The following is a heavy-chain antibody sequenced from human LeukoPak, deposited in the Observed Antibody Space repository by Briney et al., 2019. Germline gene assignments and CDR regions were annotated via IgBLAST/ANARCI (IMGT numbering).Heavy chain of an antibody. CDR3: ARQGGFLEAAFEY. CDR2: IYYTGRT. Sequence: SETLSLTCTVSGGSISSSSHSWGWIRQPPGKGLEWTGSIYYTGRTYYNPSLKSRVTISVDTSKNQFSLKLSSVTAGDTAVYYCARQGGFLEAAFEYWGQGTLVAVSS. CDR1: GGSISSSSHS. D-gene: IGHD3-10*01. V-gene: IGHV4-39*01. J-gene: IGHJ4*02.